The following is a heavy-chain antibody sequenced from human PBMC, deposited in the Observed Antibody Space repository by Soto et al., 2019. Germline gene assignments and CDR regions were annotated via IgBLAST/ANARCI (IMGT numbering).Heavy chain of an antibody. Sequence: GGSLRLSCAASGFTFSIYAMSWVRQAPGKGLEWVSGLSDSGGSIYYADSVKGRFTISRDNSMNTLYLQMNTLRAEDTAIYYCQKVSSSCYAGFFDLWGQGTLVTVSS. V-gene: IGHV3-23*01. J-gene: IGHJ4*02. CDR2: LSDSGGSI. CDR3: QKVSSSCYAGFFDL. D-gene: IGHD3-16*01. CDR1: GFTFSIYA.